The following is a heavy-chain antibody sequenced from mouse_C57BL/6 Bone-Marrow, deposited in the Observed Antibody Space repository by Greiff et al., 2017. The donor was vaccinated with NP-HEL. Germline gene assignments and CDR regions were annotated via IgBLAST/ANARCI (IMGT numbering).Heavy chain of an antibody. V-gene: IGHV1-26*01. J-gene: IGHJ2*01. CDR2: INPNNGGT. Sequence: EVQLQQSGPELVKPGASVKISCKASGYTFTDYYMNWVKQSHGKSLEWIGDINPNNGGTSYNQKFKGKATLTVDKSSSTAYMELRSLTSEDSAVYYCARDCLLSEYFDYWGQGTTLTVSS. D-gene: IGHD2-10*01. CDR3: ARDCLLSEYFDY. CDR1: GYTFTDYY.